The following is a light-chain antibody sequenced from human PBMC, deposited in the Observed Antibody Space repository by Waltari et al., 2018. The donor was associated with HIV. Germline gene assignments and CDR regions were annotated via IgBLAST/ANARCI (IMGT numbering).Light chain of an antibody. CDR1: KLGDKY. V-gene: IGLV3-1*01. CDR2: QDT. J-gene: IGLJ2*01. Sequence: SYELTQPPSVSVSPGQTASITCSGDKLGDKYACWYQQMPGQSPVLVIYQDTKRPSGSPERFSGSNSGNTATLTISGTQAIDEADYYCQAWDSSTVVFGGGTKLTVL. CDR3: QAWDSSTVV.